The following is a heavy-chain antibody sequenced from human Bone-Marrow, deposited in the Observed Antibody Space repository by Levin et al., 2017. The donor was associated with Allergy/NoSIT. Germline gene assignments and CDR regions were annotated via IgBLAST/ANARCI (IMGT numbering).Heavy chain of an antibody. CDR1: GGTFSSYA. D-gene: IGHD2-15*01. J-gene: IGHJ3*02. V-gene: IGHV1-69*06. Sequence: EASVKVSCKASGGTFSSYAISWVRQAPGQGLEWMGGIIPIFGTANYAQKFQGRVTITADKSTSTAYMELSSLRSEDTAVYYCARGYCSGGSCYSDAFDIWGQGTMVTVSS. CDR3: ARGYCSGGSCYSDAFDI. CDR2: IIPIFGTA.